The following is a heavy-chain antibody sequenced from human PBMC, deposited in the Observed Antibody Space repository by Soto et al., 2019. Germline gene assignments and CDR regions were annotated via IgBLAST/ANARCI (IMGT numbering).Heavy chain of an antibody. D-gene: IGHD3-3*01. J-gene: IGHJ4*02. CDR1: GFSLTTSGVG. CDR3: AHRVLRTVFGLVTTTAIYFDF. Sequence: QITLNESGPTVVRPTETLTLTCRFSGFSLTTSGVGVGWIRQSPGKDPEWLALIYWDDDKRYSAYLKSRLTITKDTSKNQVVLTVSDLDPTDTATYYCAHRVLRTVFGLVTTTAIYFDFWGQGTPVAVSS. CDR2: IYWDDDK. V-gene: IGHV2-5*02.